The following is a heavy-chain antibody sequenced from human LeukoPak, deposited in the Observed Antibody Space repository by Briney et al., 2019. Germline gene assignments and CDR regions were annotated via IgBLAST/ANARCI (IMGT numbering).Heavy chain of an antibody. J-gene: IGHJ6*03. V-gene: IGHV1-8*01. CDR2: MNPNSGNT. CDR3: ARGLWSSRVVPLRCYYMDV. CDR1: GYTFTSYD. Sequence: ASVKVSCKASGYTFTSYDINWVRQATGQGLEWMGWMNPNSGNTGYAQKFQGRVTMTRSTSISTAYMELSSLRSEDTAVYYCARGLWSSRVVPLRCYYMDVWGKGTTVTVSS. D-gene: IGHD2-2*01.